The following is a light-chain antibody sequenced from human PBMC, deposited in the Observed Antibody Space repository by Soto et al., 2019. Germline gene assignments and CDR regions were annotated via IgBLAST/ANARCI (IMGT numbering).Light chain of an antibody. Sequence: EIVSTQSPGTLSLSPGERATLSCRASQSVSNNYLAWYQQKPGQAPRLLIYGASSRATGIPDRFSGSGSGTDFTLTISRLEPEDFAVYFCQQYGSSPVTFGQGTRLEIK. J-gene: IGKJ5*01. CDR1: QSVSNNY. V-gene: IGKV3-20*01. CDR3: QQYGSSPVT. CDR2: GAS.